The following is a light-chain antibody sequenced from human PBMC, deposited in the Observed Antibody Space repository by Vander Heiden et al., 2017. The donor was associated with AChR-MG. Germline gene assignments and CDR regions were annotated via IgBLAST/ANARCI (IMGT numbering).Light chain of an antibody. CDR3: QQRWSWPRT. CDR1: QSLSTY. Sequence: EIVLTQSPVTLSLSPGARATLTCRASQSLSTYLAWYQQKPGQPPRLLVYGASTRASGVPDRFNGSGSGTDFILTISSLEPEDFAVYYCQQRWSWPRTFGPGSRLEI. CDR2: GAS. J-gene: IGKJ3*01. V-gene: IGKV3-11*01.